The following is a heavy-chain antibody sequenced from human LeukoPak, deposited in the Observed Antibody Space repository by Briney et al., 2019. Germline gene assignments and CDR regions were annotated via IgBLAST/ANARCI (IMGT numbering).Heavy chain of an antibody. V-gene: IGHV3-21*01. CDR1: GFTLSSYS. CDR2: ISTSSSYI. Sequence: GGSLRLSCAASGFTLSSYSMNWVRQAPGKGLEWVSSISTSSSYIYYADSVKGRFTISRDNAKNSLYLQMNSRRAEDTAVYYCARVEYCSSTSCYRAFDYWGQGTLVTVSS. CDR3: ARVEYCSSTSCYRAFDY. J-gene: IGHJ4*02. D-gene: IGHD2-2*01.